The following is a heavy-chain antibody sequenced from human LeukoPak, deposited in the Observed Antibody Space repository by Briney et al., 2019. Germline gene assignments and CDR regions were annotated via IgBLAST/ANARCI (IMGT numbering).Heavy chain of an antibody. D-gene: IGHD3-22*01. CDR3: ARESKGGYGYGLRYYYDSSGYTFVDY. CDR1: GYTFTGYY. CDR2: INPNSGGT. J-gene: IGHJ4*02. V-gene: IGHV1-2*06. Sequence: ASVKVSCKASGYTFTGYYMHWVRQAPGQGLEWMGRINPNSGGTNYAQKFQGRVTMTRDTSISTAYMELSRLRSDDTAVYYCARESKGGYGYGLRYYYDSSGYTFVDYWGQGTLVTVSS.